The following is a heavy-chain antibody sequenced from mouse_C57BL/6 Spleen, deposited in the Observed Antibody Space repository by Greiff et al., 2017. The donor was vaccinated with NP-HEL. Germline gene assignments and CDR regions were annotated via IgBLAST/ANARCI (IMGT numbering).Heavy chain of an antibody. CDR1: GYSFTDYN. J-gene: IGHJ2*01. CDR2: INPNYGTT. CDR3: ASLYYGYDVHYFDY. D-gene: IGHD2-2*01. Sequence: EVQLVESGPELVKPGASVKISCKASGYSFTDYNMNWVKQSNGKSLEWIGVINPNYGTTSYNQKFKGKATLTVDQSSSTAYMQLNSLTSEDSAVYYCASLYYGYDVHYFDYWGQGTTLTVSS. V-gene: IGHV1-39*01.